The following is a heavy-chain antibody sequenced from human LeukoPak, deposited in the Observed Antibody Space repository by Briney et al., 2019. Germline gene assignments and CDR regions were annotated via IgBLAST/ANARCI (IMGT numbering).Heavy chain of an antibody. D-gene: IGHD4-17*01. CDR1: AFTFSDYY. J-gene: IGHJ2*01. V-gene: IGHV3-11*06. Sequence: GRSLRLSCAASAFTFSDYYMSWIRQAPGKGLEWVSYISRSSSYTNYADSVKGRFTISRDNAKNSLYLQMNSLRAEDTAVYYCASLARTVTTDWYFDLWGGGNLVTVSS. CDR3: ASLARTVTTDWYFDL. CDR2: ISRSSSYT.